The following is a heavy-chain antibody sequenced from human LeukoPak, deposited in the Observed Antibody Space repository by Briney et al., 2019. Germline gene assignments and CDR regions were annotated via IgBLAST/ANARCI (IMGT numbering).Heavy chain of an antibody. CDR2: ISGSGGGT. CDR1: GFTFNNYA. CDR3: AREGGYGPFDY. J-gene: IGHJ4*02. V-gene: IGHV3-23*01. Sequence: GGSLRLSCAASGFTFNNYAMSWVRQTPGSGLEYVSAISGSGGGTWYADSMKGRFTISRDNAKNSLYLQMNSLRAEDTAVYYCAREGGYGPFDYWGQGTLVTVSS. D-gene: IGHD5-12*01.